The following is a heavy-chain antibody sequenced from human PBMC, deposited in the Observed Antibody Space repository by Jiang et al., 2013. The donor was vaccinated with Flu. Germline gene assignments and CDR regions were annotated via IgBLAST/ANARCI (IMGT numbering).Heavy chain of an antibody. CDR1: GYTLTEVA. Sequence: PGASVKVSCKLSGYTLTEVAMHWVRQAPGKGLEWMGGFDPEHDEAIYAQKLQGRITMTEDTSSDTAYMELSSLRSEDTAVYYCATGARYYGSRILSYSYGMDVWGQGTTVTVSS. D-gene: IGHD3-10*01. CDR2: FDPEHDEA. CDR3: ATGARYYGSRILSYSYGMDV. V-gene: IGHV1-24*01. J-gene: IGHJ6*02.